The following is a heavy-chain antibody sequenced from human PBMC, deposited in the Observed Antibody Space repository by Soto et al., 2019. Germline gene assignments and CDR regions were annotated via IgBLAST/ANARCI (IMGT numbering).Heavy chain of an antibody. Sequence: ASVKVSCKASGYTFINYYIHWVRQAPGQGLEWMGIINPNGGSTTYAQNFHGRVTMTRDTSTSTVYMELNSLRSEDTAVYFCARDGFFSAVRVPFVKYFWGQGTTVPVS. D-gene: IGHD3-3*01. J-gene: IGHJ6*02. CDR3: ARDGFFSAVRVPFVKYF. CDR1: GYTFINYY. CDR2: INPNGGST. V-gene: IGHV1-46*01.